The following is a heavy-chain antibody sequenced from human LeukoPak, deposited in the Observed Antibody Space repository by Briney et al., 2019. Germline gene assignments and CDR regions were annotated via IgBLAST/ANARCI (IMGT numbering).Heavy chain of an antibody. V-gene: IGHV4-30-4*08. D-gene: IGHD2-2*01. Sequence: SQTLSLTCNVSGGSISSGDYYWSWIRQPPGKGLEWIGYIYYSGSTYYNPSLKSRVTISVDTSKNQFSLELSSVTAADTAVYYCARILVVPAPYFDYWGQGTLVTVSS. CDR3: ARILVVPAPYFDY. CDR1: GGSISSGDYY. J-gene: IGHJ4*02. CDR2: IYYSGST.